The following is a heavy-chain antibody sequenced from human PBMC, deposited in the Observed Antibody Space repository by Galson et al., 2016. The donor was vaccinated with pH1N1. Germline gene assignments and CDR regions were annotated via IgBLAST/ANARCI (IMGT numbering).Heavy chain of an antibody. V-gene: IGHV1-8*03. CDR3: ATSLSTGWYGNYFQH. J-gene: IGHJ1*01. Sequence: SVKVSCKVSGYPFSSHDINWVRQAPGQGLEWMGWMRPSSGQTGSAQKFQGRVTITADISTNTVYMEVSSLTSDDTAMYYCATSLSTGWYGNYFQHWGQGTLVTVSS. D-gene: IGHD6-19*01. CDR1: GYPFSSHD. CDR2: MRPSSGQT.